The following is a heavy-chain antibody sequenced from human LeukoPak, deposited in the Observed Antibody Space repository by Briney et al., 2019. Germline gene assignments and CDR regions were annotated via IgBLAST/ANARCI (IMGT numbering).Heavy chain of an antibody. D-gene: IGHD3-16*01. V-gene: IGHV4-38-2*02. J-gene: IGHJ4*02. CDR1: GYSISSGYH. Sequence: SETLSLTCAVSGYSISSGYHWGWIRQPPGRGLDWIGTIYHSGTTYYNPSLKSRLTISVDTSKNQFSLKLSSVTAADTAVYYCAGDSSRGTFDYWGQGTLATVSS. CDR3: AGDSSRGTFDY. CDR2: IYHSGTT.